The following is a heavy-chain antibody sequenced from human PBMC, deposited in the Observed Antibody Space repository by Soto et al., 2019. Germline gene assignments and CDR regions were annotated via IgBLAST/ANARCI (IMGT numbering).Heavy chain of an antibody. CDR3: ARGNDLPYYYYGMDV. J-gene: IGHJ6*02. CDR1: GFTFNSYS. V-gene: IGHV3-21*04. CDR2: ISSFSNYM. D-gene: IGHD1-1*01. Sequence: GGSLRLSCAVSGFTFNSYSMSWVRQAPGKGLEWVSSISSFSNYMYYTDSVKGRFTISRDNARNSLYLQMNSLRAEDTAVYYCARGNDLPYYYYGMDVWGQGTTVTVSS.